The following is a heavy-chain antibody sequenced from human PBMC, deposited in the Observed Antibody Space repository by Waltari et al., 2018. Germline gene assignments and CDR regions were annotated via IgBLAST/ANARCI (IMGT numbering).Heavy chain of an antibody. V-gene: IGHV3-23*01. CDR3: LKPHVAVAGVDAFDV. J-gene: IGHJ3*01. CDR2: ISGGGRGT. D-gene: IGHD6-19*01. Sequence: EVRLLESGGGLVQPGGSLRLACAAFGITIVDYAMNWARQAPGRGPEWVASISGGGRGTYYADSVKGRFTISRDTSTNTVYLQLNSLRAEDTAVYYCLKPHVAVAGVDAFDVWGPGTLVTVSS. CDR1: GITIVDYA.